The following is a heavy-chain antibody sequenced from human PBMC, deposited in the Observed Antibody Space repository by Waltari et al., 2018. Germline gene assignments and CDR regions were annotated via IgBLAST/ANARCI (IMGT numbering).Heavy chain of an antibody. D-gene: IGHD6-13*01. V-gene: IGHV4-59*01. CDR2: IYYSGST. J-gene: IGHJ4*02. CDR1: GGSSRRYY. CDR3: ARLAAAGTPDY. Sequence: QGQLQESGPGLVKPSDTLSLTCPVSGGSSRRYYRSWIRQPPVKGLEWIGYIYYSGSTNYNPSLKSRVTISVDTSKNQFSLKLSSVTAADTAVYYCARLAAAGTPDYWGQGTLVTVSS.